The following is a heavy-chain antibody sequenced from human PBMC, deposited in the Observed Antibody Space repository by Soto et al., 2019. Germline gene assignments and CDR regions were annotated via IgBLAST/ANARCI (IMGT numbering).Heavy chain of an antibody. CDR3: AKNGNIVVVPAAPDY. Sequence: EVQLLESGGGLVQPGGSLRLACAASGFTLSSYAMSWVRQAPGKGLEWVSAISGSGGSTYYADSVKGRFTISRDNSKNTLYLQMNSLRAEDTAVYYCAKNGNIVVVPAAPDYWGQGTLVTVSS. J-gene: IGHJ4*02. CDR1: GFTLSSYA. V-gene: IGHV3-23*01. CDR2: ISGSGGST. D-gene: IGHD2-2*01.